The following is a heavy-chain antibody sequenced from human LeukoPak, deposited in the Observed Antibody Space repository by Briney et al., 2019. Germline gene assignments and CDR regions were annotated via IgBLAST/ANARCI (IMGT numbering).Heavy chain of an antibody. D-gene: IGHD6-13*01. CDR1: GGSFSGYY. Sequence: SETLSLTCAVYGGSFSGYYWSWIRQPPGKGLEWIGEVNHSGSTNYNPSLKSRVTISVDTSKNQFSLKLSSVTAADTAVYYCARGRDSSSWYGGRRAFDIWGQGTMVAVS. CDR2: VNHSGST. J-gene: IGHJ3*02. CDR3: ARGRDSSSWYGGRRAFDI. V-gene: IGHV4-34*01.